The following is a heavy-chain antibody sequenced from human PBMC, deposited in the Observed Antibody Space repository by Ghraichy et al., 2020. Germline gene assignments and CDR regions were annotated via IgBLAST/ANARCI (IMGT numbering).Heavy chain of an antibody. CDR1: GGSISSTYHY. CDR3: ANRVAVAVTGLNWFDP. Sequence: GSLRLSCSVSGGSISSTYHYWGWIRQSPGKGLEWIGSIYYSGDTYYNPSLKSRVTISVDTSKNQFSLKLSSVTAADTAVYYCANRVAVAVTGLNWFDPWGQGTLVTVSS. D-gene: IGHD6-13*01. CDR2: IYYSGDT. J-gene: IGHJ5*02. V-gene: IGHV4-39*01.